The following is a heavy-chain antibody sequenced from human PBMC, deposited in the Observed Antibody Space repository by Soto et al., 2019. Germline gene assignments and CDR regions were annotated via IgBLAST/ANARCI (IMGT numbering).Heavy chain of an antibody. D-gene: IGHD4-4*01. Sequence: ASVKGSCKVSGYPFSDNQIHWLRRAPGQGLEWMGRINPKSDDTNYAQKFQGRVTMTRDTSIDTAYLELTGLTSDDTATYYCARKHSLDYIRWGLDPWGQGTLVTVSS. CDR1: GYPFSDNQ. V-gene: IGHV1-2*02. CDR3: ARKHSLDYIRWGLDP. CDR2: INPKSDDT. J-gene: IGHJ5*02.